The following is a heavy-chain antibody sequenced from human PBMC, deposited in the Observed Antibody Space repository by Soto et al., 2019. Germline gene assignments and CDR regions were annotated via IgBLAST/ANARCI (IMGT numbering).Heavy chain of an antibody. J-gene: IGHJ5*02. CDR2: IKQDGSEK. D-gene: IGHD6-6*01. V-gene: IGHV3-7*05. CDR3: ARDFEYSSSSDWFDP. CDR1: GFTFSSYW. Sequence: PGGSLRLSCAASGFTFSSYWMSWVRQAPGKGLEWVANIKQDGSEKYYVDSVKGRFTISRDNAKNSLYLQMNSLRAEDTAVYYCARDFEYSSSSDWFDPWGQGTLVTVLL.